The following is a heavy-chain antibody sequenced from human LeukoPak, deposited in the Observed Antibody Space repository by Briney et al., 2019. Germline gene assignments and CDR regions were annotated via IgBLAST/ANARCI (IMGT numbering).Heavy chain of an antibody. Sequence: GGSLRLSCAASGSTFSSYWMSWVRQAPGKGLEWVANINQDGREKYYVDSVKGRFTISRDNAKNSLYLQMNRLRAEDTAVYYCAREGAPFDYWGQGTLVTVSS. V-gene: IGHV3-7*01. J-gene: IGHJ4*02. CDR2: INQDGREK. CDR1: GSTFSSYW. D-gene: IGHD4/OR15-4a*01. CDR3: AREGAPFDY.